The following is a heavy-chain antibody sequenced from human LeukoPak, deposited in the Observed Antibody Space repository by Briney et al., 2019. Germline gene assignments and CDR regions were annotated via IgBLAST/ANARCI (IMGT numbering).Heavy chain of an antibody. CDR1: GGSFSGYY. CDR3: AREKVPAAIRVTQMYNWFDP. V-gene: IGHV4-34*01. J-gene: IGHJ5*02. CDR2: TNHSGST. D-gene: IGHD2-2*02. Sequence: SETLSLTCAVYGGSFSGYYWSWIRQPPGKGLEWIGETNHSGSTNYNPSLKSRVTISVDTSKNQFSLKLSSVTAADTAVYYCAREKVPAAIRVTQMYNWFDPWGQGTLVTVSS.